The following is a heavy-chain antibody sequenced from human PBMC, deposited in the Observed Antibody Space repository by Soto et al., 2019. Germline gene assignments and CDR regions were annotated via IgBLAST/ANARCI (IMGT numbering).Heavy chain of an antibody. V-gene: IGHV4-39*01. CDR2: IYFSGIS. Sequence: SETLSLTCTVSGGFIRGSDYYWGWIRQPLVIGLDWLGNIYFSGISYSYPSLNVRVTMSVDTSKNQFSMRLSSLTAADTAVYYCTDMRGQWLPRDWGRGIMVTVSS. J-gene: IGHJ4*02. CDR1: GGFIRGSDYY. CDR3: TDMRGQWLPRD. D-gene: IGHD6-19*01.